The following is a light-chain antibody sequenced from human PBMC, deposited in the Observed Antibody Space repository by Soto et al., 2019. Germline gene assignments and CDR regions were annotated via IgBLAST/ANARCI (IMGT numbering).Light chain of an antibody. CDR3: QNYNSAPPAGA. Sequence: DIQMTQSPSSLSASVGDRVSITCRASQGISNRLAWYQQKPGKVPKLLIYETSTLQSGVPSRFSGSGSGTDFTLTISSLRPEDVATYYCQNYNSAPPAGAFGGGTKVEIK. J-gene: IGKJ4*01. CDR2: ETS. V-gene: IGKV1-27*01. CDR1: QGISNR.